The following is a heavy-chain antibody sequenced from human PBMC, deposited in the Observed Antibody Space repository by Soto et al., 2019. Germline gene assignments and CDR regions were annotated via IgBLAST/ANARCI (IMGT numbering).Heavy chain of an antibody. V-gene: IGHV1-69*02. Sequence: SVKVSCKASGGTFSSYTISWVRQAPGQGLEWMGRIIPILGIANYAQKFQGRVTITADKSTSTAYMELSSLRSEDTAVYYCARGDRCSSTSCYGYFDYWGQGTLVTVAS. D-gene: IGHD2-2*01. CDR2: IIPILGIA. CDR3: ARGDRCSSTSCYGYFDY. J-gene: IGHJ4*02. CDR1: GGTFSSYT.